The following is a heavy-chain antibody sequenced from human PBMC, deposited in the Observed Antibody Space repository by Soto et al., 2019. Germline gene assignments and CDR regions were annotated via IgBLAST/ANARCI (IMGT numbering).Heavy chain of an antibody. J-gene: IGHJ6*02. V-gene: IGHV1-69*13. CDR3: ARDLGEALYGDYVEHYYYGMDV. CDR1: GGTFSSYA. D-gene: IGHD4-17*01. Sequence: GASVKVSCKASGGTFSSYAISWVRQAPGQGLEWMGGIIPIFGTANYAQKFQGRVTITADESTSTAYMELSSLRSEDTAVYYCARDLGEALYGDYVEHYYYGMDVWGQGTTVTVPS. CDR2: IIPIFGTA.